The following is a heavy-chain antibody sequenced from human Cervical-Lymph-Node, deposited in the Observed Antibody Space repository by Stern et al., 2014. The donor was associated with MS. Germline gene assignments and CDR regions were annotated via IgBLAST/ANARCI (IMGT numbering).Heavy chain of an antibody. V-gene: IGHV2-70*04. CDR2: LAWDYDK. Sequence: ESGPALVKPTQTLTLTCTFSGFSLSPSGMRVSWIRQPPGKALEWLAPLAWDYDKFYSTSLKTRLTISKDTSKNQVVLTMTNMDPVDTATYYCARSPPYYEFWNDYYYFDYWGQGTLVAVSS. CDR1: GFSLSPSGMR. CDR3: ARSPPYYEFWNDYYYFDY. J-gene: IGHJ4*02. D-gene: IGHD3-3*01.